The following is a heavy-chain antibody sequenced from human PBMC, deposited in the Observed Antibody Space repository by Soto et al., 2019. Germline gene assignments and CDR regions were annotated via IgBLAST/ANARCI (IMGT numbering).Heavy chain of an antibody. V-gene: IGHV3-33*01. D-gene: IGHD3-9*01. CDR3: ARDLNHILTAESYYYCYGMDV. J-gene: IGHJ6*02. CDR1: GFTFSSYG. Sequence: QVQLVESGGGVVQPGRSLRLSCAASGFTFSSYGMHWVRQAPGKGLEWVAVIWYDGSNKYYADSVKGRFTISRDNSKNTLYLQMNSLRAEDTAVYYCARDLNHILTAESYYYCYGMDVWGQGTTVTVSS. CDR2: IWYDGSNK.